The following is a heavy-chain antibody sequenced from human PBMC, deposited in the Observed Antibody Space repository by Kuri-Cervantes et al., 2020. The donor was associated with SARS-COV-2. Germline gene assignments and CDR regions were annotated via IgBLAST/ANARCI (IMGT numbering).Heavy chain of an antibody. J-gene: IGHJ4*02. CDR1: GGSISNYY. D-gene: IGHD4-17*01. CDR2: IYYSGST. Sequence: SETLSLTCTVSGGSISNYYWSWIRQSPGKGLEWIGYIYYSGSTNYNPSLKSRVTISVDTSKNQFSLKLSSVTAADTAVYYCAREPQYGDYFDYWGQGTLVTVSS. V-gene: IGHV4-59*01. CDR3: AREPQYGDYFDY.